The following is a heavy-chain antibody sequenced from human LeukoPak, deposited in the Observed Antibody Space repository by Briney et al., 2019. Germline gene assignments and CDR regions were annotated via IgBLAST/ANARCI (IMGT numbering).Heavy chain of an antibody. CDR1: GYSFTSYW. D-gene: IGHD3-22*01. V-gene: IGHV5-51*01. CDR3: ARLPGYYDSSGYSDY. Sequence: GESLKISCKGSGYSFTSYWIGWARQMPGKGLEWMGIIYPGDSDTRYSPSFQGQVTISADKSISTAYLQWSSLKASDTAMYYCARLPGYYDSSGYSDYWGQGTLVTVSS. CDR2: IYPGDSDT. J-gene: IGHJ4*02.